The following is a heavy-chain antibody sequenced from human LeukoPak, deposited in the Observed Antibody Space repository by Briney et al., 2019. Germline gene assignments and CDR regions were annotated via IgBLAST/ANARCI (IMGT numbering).Heavy chain of an antibody. V-gene: IGHV4-61*02. CDR1: GGSISSGSYY. Sequence: SETLSLTCTVSGGSISSGSYYWSWIRQPAGKGLEWIGRIYTSGSTNYNPSLKSRVTISVDTSKNQFSLKLSSVTAADTAVYYCARDLKGAHDYWGQGTLVTVSS. CDR3: ARDLKGAHDY. D-gene: IGHD1-26*01. CDR2: IYTSGST. J-gene: IGHJ4*02.